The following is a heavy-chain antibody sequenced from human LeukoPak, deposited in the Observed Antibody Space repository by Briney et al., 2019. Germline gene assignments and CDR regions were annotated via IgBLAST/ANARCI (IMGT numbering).Heavy chain of an antibody. D-gene: IGHD3-16*02. CDR2: IYHSGRT. CDR3: ARDENGYVWGSFRA. CDR1: GYSISSGYY. V-gene: IGHV4-38-2*02. J-gene: IGHJ5*02. Sequence: SETLSLTCTVSGYSISSGYYWGWIRQPPGKGLEWIGSIYHSGRTFYNPSLKSRVTISVDTSKNQFSLKLTSVAAADTAVYYCARDENGYVWGSFRAWGQGTLVTVSS.